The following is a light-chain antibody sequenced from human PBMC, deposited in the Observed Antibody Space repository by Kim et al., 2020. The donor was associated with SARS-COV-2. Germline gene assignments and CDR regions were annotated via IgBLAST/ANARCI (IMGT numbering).Light chain of an antibody. V-gene: IGKV1-5*01. CDR2: AAS. J-gene: IGKJ1*01. CDR3: QQYSSYST. CDR1: QSISSS. Sequence: SAPVGERGTATCRASQSISSSVAWYQKKPGKAPDLLIYAASTLERGVPSRFSGTGSGTEFTLTISSVQSDDLANYYCQQYSSYSTFGQGTKVDIK.